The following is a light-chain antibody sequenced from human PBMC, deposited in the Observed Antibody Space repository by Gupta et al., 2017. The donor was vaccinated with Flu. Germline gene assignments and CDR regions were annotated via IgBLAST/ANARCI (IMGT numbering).Light chain of an antibody. Sequence: PATLSLSPGERATLSCRASQSISRYLAWYQQKPGQAPRLLIYDASNRATAIPARFSGSGSGTDFTLTISSLEPEDFAVYYCQQRSNWPLTFGGGTKVEIK. CDR2: DAS. V-gene: IGKV3-11*01. J-gene: IGKJ4*01. CDR1: QSISRY. CDR3: QQRSNWPLT.